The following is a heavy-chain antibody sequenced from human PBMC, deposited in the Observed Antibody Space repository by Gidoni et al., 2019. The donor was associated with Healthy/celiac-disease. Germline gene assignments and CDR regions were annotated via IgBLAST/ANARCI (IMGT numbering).Heavy chain of an antibody. V-gene: IGHV3-23*01. CDR1: GFTFRSYA. D-gene: IGHD2-21*01. CDR3: AKVSSAIPIITYWYFDL. J-gene: IGHJ2*01. CDR2: ISGSGGST. Sequence: EVQLLESGGGLVQPGGSLRLSCAASGFTFRSYAMSWVRQAPGKGLEWVSAISGSGGSTYYADSVKGRFTISRDNSKNTLYLQMNSLRAEDTAVYYCAKVSSAIPIITYWYFDLWGRGTLVTVSS.